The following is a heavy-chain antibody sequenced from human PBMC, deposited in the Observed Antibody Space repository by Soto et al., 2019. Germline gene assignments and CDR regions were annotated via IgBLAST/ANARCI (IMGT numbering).Heavy chain of an antibody. Sequence: PGESLKISCKGSGYSFTSYWISWVRQMPGKGLEWMGRIDPSDSDTNYSPSFQGHVTISADKSISTAYLQWSSLKASDTAMYYCARQYRPASDYYYYYMDVWGRGTTVTVS. J-gene: IGHJ6*03. CDR1: GYSFTSYW. V-gene: IGHV5-10-1*01. CDR3: ARQYRPASDYYYYYMDV. D-gene: IGHD2-2*01. CDR2: IDPSDSDT.